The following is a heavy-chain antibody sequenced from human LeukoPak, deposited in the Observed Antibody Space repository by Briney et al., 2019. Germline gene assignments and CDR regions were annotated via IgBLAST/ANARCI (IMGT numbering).Heavy chain of an antibody. D-gene: IGHD5-18*01. CDR1: GGSISSSSYY. J-gene: IGHJ4*02. V-gene: IGHV4-61*05. CDR3: AREGSGYSYGYAGY. Sequence: PSETLSLTCTVSGGSISSSSYYWGWIRQPPGKGLEWIGYIYYSGSTNYNPSLKSRVTISVDTSKNQFSLKLSSVTAADTAVYYCAREGSGYSYGYAGYWGQGTLVTVSS. CDR2: IYYSGST.